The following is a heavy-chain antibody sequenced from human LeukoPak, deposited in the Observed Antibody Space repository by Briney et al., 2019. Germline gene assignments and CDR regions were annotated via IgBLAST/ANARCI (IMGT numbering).Heavy chain of an antibody. CDR2: IYYSGST. CDR3: ARSSYYYGSGS. Sequence: SETLSLTCTVSGGSISSSIYYWGWIRQPPGKGLEWIGSIYYSGSTYYNPSLKSRVTISVDTSKNQFSLKLSSVTAADTAVYYCARSSYYYGSGSWGQGTLVTVSS. D-gene: IGHD3-10*01. CDR1: GGSISSSIYY. J-gene: IGHJ4*02. V-gene: IGHV4-39*01.